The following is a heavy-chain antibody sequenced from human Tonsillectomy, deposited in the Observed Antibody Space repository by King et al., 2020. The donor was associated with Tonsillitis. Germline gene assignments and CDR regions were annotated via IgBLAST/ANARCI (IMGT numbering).Heavy chain of an antibody. J-gene: IGHJ6*03. D-gene: IGHD2-15*01. CDR3: ARTFCSGSSCYLYYYYMDV. CDR1: GDSIITSSYY. V-gene: IGHV4-39*01. Sequence: LQLQESGPGLVKPSETLSLTCTVSGDSIITSSYYWGWIRQPPGKGLEWLGSIFHTGRTFYNPSLKSRVTMSVDPSKNQFSLRLTSMTAADTAVYYCARTFCSGSSCYLYYYYMDVWGRGTTVTVSS. CDR2: IFHTGRT.